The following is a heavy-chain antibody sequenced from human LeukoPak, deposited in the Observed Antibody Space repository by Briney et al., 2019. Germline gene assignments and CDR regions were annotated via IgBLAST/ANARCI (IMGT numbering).Heavy chain of an antibody. V-gene: IGHV1-69*05. CDR2: IIPIFGTA. CDR1: GGTFSSYA. CDR3: AKVGWFGESLYYFDY. Sequence: SVKVSCKASGGTFSSYAISWVRQAPGQGLEWMGGIIPIFGTANYAQKFQGRVTITTDESTSTAYMELSSLRSEDTAVYYCAKVGWFGESLYYFDYWGQGTLVTVSS. D-gene: IGHD3-10*01. J-gene: IGHJ4*02.